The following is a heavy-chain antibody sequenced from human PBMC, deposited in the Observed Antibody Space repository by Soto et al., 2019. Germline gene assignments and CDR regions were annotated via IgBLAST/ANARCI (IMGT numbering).Heavy chain of an antibody. CDR2: INHSGST. J-gene: IGHJ6*02. D-gene: IGHD3-22*01. V-gene: IGHV4-34*01. CDR1: GGSFSGYY. CDR3: ARGLYYYDSSGYYYSRVYGMDV. Sequence: SETLSLTCAVYGGSFSGYYWSWIRQPPGKGLEWIGEINHSGSTNYNPSLKSRVTISVDTSKNQFSLKLSSVTAADTAVYYCARGLYYYDSSGYYYSRVYGMDVWGQGTTVTVSS.